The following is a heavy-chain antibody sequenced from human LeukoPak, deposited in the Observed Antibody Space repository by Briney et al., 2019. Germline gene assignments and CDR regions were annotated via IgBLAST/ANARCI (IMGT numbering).Heavy chain of an antibody. CDR1: GGSINTYY. CDR3: VRESYCYGMDV. Sequence: SETLSLTCTVSGGSINTYYWSWIRQPPGKGLEWIGYIYNSGSINYNPSLKSRVTISEDTSKNQFSLKMSSVTAADTAVYYCVRESYCYGMDVWGQGTTVTVSS. J-gene: IGHJ6*02. CDR2: IYNSGSI. V-gene: IGHV4-59*01.